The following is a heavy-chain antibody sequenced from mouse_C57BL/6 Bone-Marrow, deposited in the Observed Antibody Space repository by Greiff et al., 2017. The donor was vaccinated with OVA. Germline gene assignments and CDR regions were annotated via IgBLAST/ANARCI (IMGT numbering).Heavy chain of an antibody. Sequence: QVQLTQPGAELVKPGASVKLSCKASGYTFTSYWMHWVTQRPGQGLEWIGMIHPNSGSTHSTAQFKSKATLTVDKSSSTAYMQLSSLTSEDSAVYYCARGGGSSYPYAMDYWGQGTSVTVSS. D-gene: IGHD1-1*01. V-gene: IGHV1-64*01. CDR3: ARGGGSSYPYAMDY. CDR1: GYTFTSYW. J-gene: IGHJ4*01. CDR2: IHPNSGST.